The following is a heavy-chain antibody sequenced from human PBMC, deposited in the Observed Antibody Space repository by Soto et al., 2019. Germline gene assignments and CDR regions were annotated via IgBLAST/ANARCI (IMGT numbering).Heavy chain of an antibody. Sequence: QVQLVQSGAEVKKPGASVRVSCKASGYTFTSNDITWVRQAPGQGLAWMGWMDPNSGVSGYAQRFECRVTMTRNTSITTANMELSSLTSEDSAVYYCARTRRFDFWRKGLDVGGQGTTVTVSS. D-gene: IGHD3-3*01. CDR3: ARTRRFDFWRKGLDV. CDR1: GYTFTSND. CDR2: MDPNSGVS. J-gene: IGHJ6*02. V-gene: IGHV1-8*01.